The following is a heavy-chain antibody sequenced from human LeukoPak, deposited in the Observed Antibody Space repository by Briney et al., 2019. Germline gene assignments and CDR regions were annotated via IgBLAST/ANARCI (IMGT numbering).Heavy chain of an antibody. CDR1: GFTFSSYA. CDR2: ISGSGGST. J-gene: IGHJ4*02. Sequence: GGSLRLSCAASGFTFSSYAMSWVRQAPGKGLEWVSAISGSGGSTYYADSVKGRFTISRDNSKNTLYLQMNSLRAEDTAVYYCAKELWFGELLRVGVDYWGQGTLVTVSS. D-gene: IGHD3-10*01. V-gene: IGHV3-23*01. CDR3: AKELWFGELLRVGVDY.